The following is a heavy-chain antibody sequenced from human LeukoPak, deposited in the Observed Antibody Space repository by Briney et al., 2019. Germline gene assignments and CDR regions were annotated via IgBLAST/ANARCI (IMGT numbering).Heavy chain of an antibody. CDR3: ARSANYFDTSGQDY. D-gene: IGHD3-22*01. CDR1: GFXFSGYW. J-gene: IGHJ4*02. V-gene: IGHV3-74*01. Sequence: PGGSLRLSCGASGFXFSGYWMHWVRQAPGKGLVWVSRTNRDDSDTSYADSVKGRFTISRDKAKSTLYLQMNSLRVEDTAVYYCARSANYFDTSGQDYWGQGTLVTVSS. CDR2: TNRDDSDT.